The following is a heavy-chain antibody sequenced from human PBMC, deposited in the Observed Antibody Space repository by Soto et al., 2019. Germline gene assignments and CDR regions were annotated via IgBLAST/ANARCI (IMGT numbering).Heavy chain of an antibody. J-gene: IGHJ4*02. CDR3: ARAQDGDYHFDY. CDR2: INHRGST. Sequence: QVQLQQWGAGLLKPSETLSLTCAVYGGSFSGYYWSWIRQPPGKGLEWIGEINHRGSTNYYPSLKSRVTISVDTSKHQYALKLSSVTAADTAVYYCARAQDGDYHFDYWGQGTLVTVSS. V-gene: IGHV4-34*01. D-gene: IGHD4-17*01. CDR1: GGSFSGYY.